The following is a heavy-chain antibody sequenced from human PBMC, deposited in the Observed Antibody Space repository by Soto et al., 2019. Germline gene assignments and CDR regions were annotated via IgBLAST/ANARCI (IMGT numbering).Heavy chain of an antibody. V-gene: IGHV3-53*04. CDR1: GFTVSSNY. J-gene: IGHJ4*02. D-gene: IGHD2-21*02. Sequence: EVQLVESGGGLVQPGGSLRLSCAASGFTVSSNYMSWVRQAPGKGLEWVSVIYSGGSTYYADSVKGRFTISRHNSKNTLYLQMNSLRAEDTAVYYCARAMYCGGDCYAFDSWGQGTLVTVSS. CDR2: IYSGGST. CDR3: ARAMYCGGDCYAFDS.